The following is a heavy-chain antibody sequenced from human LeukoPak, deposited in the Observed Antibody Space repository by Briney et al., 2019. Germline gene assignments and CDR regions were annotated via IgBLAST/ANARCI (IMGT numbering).Heavy chain of an antibody. CDR3: ARDTPSIAAAGMNDY. CDR2: IRAYNGNT. D-gene: IGHD6-13*01. Sequence: GASVKVSCKASGYTFTSYGISWVRQAPGQGLEWMGWIRAYNGNTNYAQKLQGRVTMTTDTSTSTAYMELRSLRSDDTAVYYCARDTPSIAAAGMNDYWGQGTLVTVSS. J-gene: IGHJ4*02. V-gene: IGHV1-18*01. CDR1: GYTFTSYG.